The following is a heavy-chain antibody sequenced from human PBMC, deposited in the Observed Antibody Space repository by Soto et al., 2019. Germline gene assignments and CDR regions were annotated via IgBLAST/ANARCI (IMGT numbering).Heavy chain of an antibody. D-gene: IGHD3-22*01. V-gene: IGHV1-69*02. CDR1: GGTFSSYT. CDR3: VSGIPLGYYDSSGYSDAFDI. Sequence: QVQLVQSGAEVKKPGSSVKVSCKASGGTFSSYTISWVRQAPGQGLEWMGRIIPILGIANYAQKFQGRVTITADKSTSTAYMELSSLRSEDTAVYYCVSGIPLGYYDSSGYSDAFDIWGQGTMVTVSS. J-gene: IGHJ3*02. CDR2: IIPILGIA.